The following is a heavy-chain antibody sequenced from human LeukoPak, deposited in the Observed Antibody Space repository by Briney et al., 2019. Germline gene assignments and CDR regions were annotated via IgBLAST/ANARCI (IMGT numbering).Heavy chain of an antibody. CDR3: ARAGYSSSWSQGGAFDI. J-gene: IGHJ3*02. V-gene: IGHV4-59*01. Sequence: SVTLSLTCTVSGGSISSYYWSWIRQPPGKGLEWIGYIYYSGSTNYNPSLKSRVTISVDTSKNQFSLKLSSVTAADTAVYYCARAGYSSSWSQGGAFDIWGQGTMVTVSS. CDR2: IYYSGST. CDR1: GGSISSYY. D-gene: IGHD6-13*01.